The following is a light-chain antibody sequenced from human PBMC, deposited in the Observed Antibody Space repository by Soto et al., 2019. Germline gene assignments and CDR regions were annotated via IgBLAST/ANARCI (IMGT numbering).Light chain of an antibody. CDR3: QQYGSSPQT. J-gene: IGKJ1*01. V-gene: IGKV3-20*01. CDR1: QSVSSSY. Sequence: EIVLTQSPGTLSLSPGERATLSCRASQSVSSSYLAWYQQKPAQAPRLLIYGASSRATGIPDRFSGSGSGTDFTLTISRLEPEDFAVYYCQQYGSSPQTLGQGTKVEIK. CDR2: GAS.